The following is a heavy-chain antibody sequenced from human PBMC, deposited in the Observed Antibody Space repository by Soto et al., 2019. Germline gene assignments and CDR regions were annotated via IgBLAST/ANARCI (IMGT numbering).Heavy chain of an antibody. V-gene: IGHV1-69*01. CDR2: IIPIFGTP. Sequence: QVQLVQSGAEVKKPGSSVKVSCKASGGIFSTYAISWLRQAPGQGLEWMGGIIPIFGTPNYAQRFQGRVTITADXXXSTXXXXXXXXXXXXTAVYYCARDRDDYGSGNYYNRIDFWGQGTLVTVSS. J-gene: IGHJ4*02. CDR1: GGIFSTYA. D-gene: IGHD3-10*01. CDR3: ARDRDDYGSGNYYNRIDF.